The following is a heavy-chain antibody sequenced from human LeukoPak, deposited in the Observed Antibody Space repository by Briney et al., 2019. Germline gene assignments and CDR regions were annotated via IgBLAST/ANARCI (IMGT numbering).Heavy chain of an antibody. V-gene: IGHV1-69*04. Sequence: SVKVSCKASGGTFNSYAISWVRQAPGQGLEWMGRIIPILGIANYAQKFQGRVTITADKSTSTAYMELSSLRSEDTAVYYCATEPTRPTSLAVAGTPYYYGMDVWGQGTTVTVSS. J-gene: IGHJ6*02. CDR1: GGTFNSYA. CDR2: IIPILGIA. CDR3: ATEPTRPTSLAVAGTPYYYGMDV. D-gene: IGHD6-19*01.